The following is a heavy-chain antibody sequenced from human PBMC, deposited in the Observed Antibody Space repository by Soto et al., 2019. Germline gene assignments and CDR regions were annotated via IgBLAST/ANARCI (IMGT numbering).Heavy chain of an antibody. CDR1: GFTFSNAW. CDR2: IKSKTDGGTT. D-gene: IGHD3-22*01. CDR3: TTDYYYDSSGYYYYFDY. J-gene: IGHJ4*02. V-gene: IGHV3-15*07. Sequence: GGSLRLSCAASGFTFSNAWMNWVRQAPGKGLEWVGRIKSKTDGGTTDYAAPVKGRFTISRDDSKNTLYLQMNSLKTEDTAVYYCTTDYYYDSSGYYYYFDYWGQGTLVTVSS.